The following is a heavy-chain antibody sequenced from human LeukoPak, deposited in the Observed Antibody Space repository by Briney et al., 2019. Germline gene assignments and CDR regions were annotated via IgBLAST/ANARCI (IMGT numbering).Heavy chain of an antibody. CDR1: GFTFSSYG. V-gene: IGHV3-30*02. D-gene: IGHD3-9*01. Sequence: GGSLRLSCGASGFTFSSYGMHWVRQAPGKGLEWVAFIRYDGSNKYYADSVKGRFTISRDNSKNTLYLQMNSLRAEDTAVYYCAKGDLNFVWLTYADYWGQGTLVTVSS. CDR2: IRYDGSNK. CDR3: AKGDLNFVWLTYADY. J-gene: IGHJ4*02.